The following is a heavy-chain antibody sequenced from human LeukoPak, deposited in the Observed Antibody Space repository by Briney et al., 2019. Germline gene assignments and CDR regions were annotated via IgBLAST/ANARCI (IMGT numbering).Heavy chain of an antibody. V-gene: IGHV3-23*01. CDR2: ISGTAGAT. CDR1: GFKFDAYA. Sequence: PGGPLRLSCTASGFKFDAYAMHWVRQAPGKGLEWVSGISGTAGATYYADSVKGRFTISRDNPGKTLYLQMSSLRADDTALYYCTKGGSDTAILTSWYFDLWGRGTLVTVSS. CDR3: TKGGSDTAILTSWYFDL. J-gene: IGHJ2*01. D-gene: IGHD5-18*01.